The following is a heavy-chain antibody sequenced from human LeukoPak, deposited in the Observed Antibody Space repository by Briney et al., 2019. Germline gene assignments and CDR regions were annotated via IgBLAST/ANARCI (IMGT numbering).Heavy chain of an antibody. J-gene: IGHJ6*03. V-gene: IGHV3-7*01. Sequence: GGSLRLSCAASRFTFSSYWMSWVRQAPGKGLEWVANIKQDGSEKYYVDSVKGRFTISRDNAKNSLYLQMNSLRAEDTAVYYCARAPNYYDSSGYGNYYYYYMDVWGKGTTVTISS. CDR2: IKQDGSEK. CDR1: RFTFSSYW. D-gene: IGHD3-22*01. CDR3: ARAPNYYDSSGYGNYYYYYMDV.